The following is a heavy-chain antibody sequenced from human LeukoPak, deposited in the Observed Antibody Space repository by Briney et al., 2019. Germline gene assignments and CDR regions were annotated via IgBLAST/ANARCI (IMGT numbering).Heavy chain of an antibody. D-gene: IGHD3-22*01. Sequence: GRSLRLSCAASGFTFSSYGMHWVRQAPGKGLGWVAVISYDGSNKYYADSVKGRFTISRDNSKNTLYLQMNSLRAEDTAVYYCAKEDRLSIITMIVVLGYGMDVWGQGTTVTVSS. CDR2: ISYDGSNK. J-gene: IGHJ6*02. CDR1: GFTFSSYG. CDR3: AKEDRLSIITMIVVLGYGMDV. V-gene: IGHV3-30*18.